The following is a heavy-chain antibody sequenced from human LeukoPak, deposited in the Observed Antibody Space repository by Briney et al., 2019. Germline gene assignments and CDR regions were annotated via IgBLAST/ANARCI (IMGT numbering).Heavy chain of an antibody. D-gene: IGHD3-10*01. CDR2: TKSKTDGGTT. CDR1: GFTFSNAW. Sequence: GGSLRLSCAASGFTFSNAWMSWVRQAPGKGLEWVGRTKSKTDGGTTDYAAPVKGRFTISRDDSKNTLYLQMNSLKTEDTAVYYCTTDRTPMVRGVTNTLDYWGQGTLVTVSS. J-gene: IGHJ4*02. CDR3: TTDRTPMVRGVTNTLDY. V-gene: IGHV3-15*01.